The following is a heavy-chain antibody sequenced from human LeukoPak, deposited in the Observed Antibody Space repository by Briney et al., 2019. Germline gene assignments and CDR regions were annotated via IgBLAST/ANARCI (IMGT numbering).Heavy chain of an antibody. D-gene: IGHD1-26*01. J-gene: IGHJ4*02. Sequence: GASVKVSCKASGGTFSSYAISWVRQAPGQGLEWMGGIIPIFGTANYAQKFQGRVTMTRDTSISTAYMELSRLRSDDTAVYYCARGDGGTTDYWGQGTLVTVSS. CDR2: IIPIFGTA. CDR1: GGTFSSYA. CDR3: ARGDGGTTDY. V-gene: IGHV1-69*05.